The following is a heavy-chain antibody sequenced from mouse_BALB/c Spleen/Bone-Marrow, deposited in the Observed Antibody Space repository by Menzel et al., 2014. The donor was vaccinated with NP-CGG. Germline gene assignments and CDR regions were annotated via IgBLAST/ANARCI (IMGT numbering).Heavy chain of an antibody. Sequence: EVHLVESGPGLVKPSQSLSLTCTVTGYSITSDYAWHWIRQFPGNKLEWMGSISYSGNTNYNPSLKSRISITRDTSKNQFFLQLSSVTTEDTVTYYCARGGYDDAMDYWGQGTSVTVSS. CDR2: ISYSGNT. D-gene: IGHD2-2*01. CDR3: ARGGYDDAMDY. J-gene: IGHJ4*01. CDR1: GYSITSDYA. V-gene: IGHV3-2*02.